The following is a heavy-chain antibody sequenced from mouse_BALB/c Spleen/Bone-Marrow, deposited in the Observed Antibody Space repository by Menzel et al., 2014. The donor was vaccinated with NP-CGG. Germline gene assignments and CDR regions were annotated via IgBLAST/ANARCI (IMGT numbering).Heavy chain of an antibody. Sequence: VKLVESGAELVRPGASVKLSCKASGYTFTSNWMNWVKQRPEQGLEWIGRIDPYDSETHYNQKFKDKAILTVDKSSSTAYMQLNSLTSEDSAVYYCARWGYGSTYYYAMDYWGQGTSVTVSS. CDR2: IDPYDSET. D-gene: IGHD1-1*01. V-gene: IGHV1-52*01. CDR1: GYTFTSNW. J-gene: IGHJ4*01. CDR3: ARWGYGSTYYYAMDY.